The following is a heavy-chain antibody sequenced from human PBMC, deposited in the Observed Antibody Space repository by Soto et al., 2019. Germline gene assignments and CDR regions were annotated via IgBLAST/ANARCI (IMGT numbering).Heavy chain of an antibody. CDR1: AFTFTSSS. CDR3: AADATAWQQMVPSDY. J-gene: IGHJ4*02. D-gene: IGHD2-8*01. CDR2: IAVGSGYT. Sequence: SVKVSCKASAFTFTSSSFQWVRQARGQRLEWIGWIAVGSGYTNYAQRFQDRVTLTRDMSTATTYMELSRLTSEDTAIYYCAADATAWQQMVPSDYWGQGTPVTVSS. V-gene: IGHV1-58*01.